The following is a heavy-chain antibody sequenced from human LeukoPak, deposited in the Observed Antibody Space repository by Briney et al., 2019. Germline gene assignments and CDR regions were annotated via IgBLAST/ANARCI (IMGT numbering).Heavy chain of an antibody. CDR3: AKSIGYCSSTSRLYFDY. CDR2: ISYDGSNK. D-gene: IGHD2-2*01. Sequence: GGSLRLSCAASGFTFSSYGMHWVRQAPGKGLEWVAVISYDGSNKYYADSVKGRFTISRDNSKNTLYLQMNSLRAEDTAVYYCAKSIGYCSSTSRLYFDYWGQGTLVTVSS. J-gene: IGHJ4*02. CDR1: GFTFSSYG. V-gene: IGHV3-30*18.